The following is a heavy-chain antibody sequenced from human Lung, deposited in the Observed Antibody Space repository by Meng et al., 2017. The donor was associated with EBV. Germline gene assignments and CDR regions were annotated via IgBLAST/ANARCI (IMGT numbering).Heavy chain of an antibody. CDR1: RGSISRGGYP. Sequence: QLQLQESGSRLVNPSQTRTLSCAVSRGSISRGGYPWSWVRKPPGKGLDWIGYIYHSGSTYYNPSLKSRVIISVDRSNTQFSLELNSVSAAATAVYYCARAKWRHSYGSEALYSDHWGPGTLVTVSS. CDR2: IYHSGST. CDR3: ARAKWRHSYGSEALYSDH. J-gene: IGHJ4*02. V-gene: IGHV4-30-2*01. D-gene: IGHD5-18*01.